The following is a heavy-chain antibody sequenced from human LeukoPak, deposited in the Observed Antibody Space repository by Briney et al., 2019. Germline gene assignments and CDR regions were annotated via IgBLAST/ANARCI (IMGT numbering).Heavy chain of an antibody. CDR3: ARDYCSTTTCLDF. CDR1: GFTFSSYG. D-gene: IGHD2-2*01. CDR2: ISYDGSNK. J-gene: IGHJ4*02. Sequence: GRSLRLSCAASGFTFSSYGMHWVRQAPGKGLEWVAVISYDGSNKYYADSVKGRFTISRDNSKNTLYLQMNSLRVEDMAVYYCARDYCSTTTCLDFWGQGTLVTVSS. V-gene: IGHV3-30*03.